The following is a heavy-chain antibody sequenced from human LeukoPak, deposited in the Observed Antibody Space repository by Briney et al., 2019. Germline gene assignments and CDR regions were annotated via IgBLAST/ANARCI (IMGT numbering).Heavy chain of an antibody. CDR1: GFTFSSYG. CDR3: ARGSGSFSGGFDY. D-gene: IGHD1-26*01. V-gene: IGHV3-33*01. J-gene: IGHJ4*02. Sequence: GGSLRLSCAASGFTFSSYGMHWVRQTPGKGLEWVAIVWSDGSNKYYADSVKGRFTISRDNSKNTLYLQMNSLRAEDTAVYYCARGSGSFSGGFDYWGQGTLVTVSS. CDR2: VWSDGSNK.